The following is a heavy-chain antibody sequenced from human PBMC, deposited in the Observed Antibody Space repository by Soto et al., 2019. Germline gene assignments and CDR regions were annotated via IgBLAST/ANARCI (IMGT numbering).Heavy chain of an antibody. D-gene: IGHD2-2*02. Sequence: PGVSLRLSCAASGFIFSDAWMSWVPQAPGKGLKWVGRIKVKTDGETTDYAAPVKDRFTISRDDSENTLFVQMNSLKAEDTAVYYCTTDCSGTTCYTWSCYYYYGMDVWCQGTTVTVSS. CDR3: TTDCSGTTCYTWSCYYYYGMDV. CDR1: GFIFSDAW. J-gene: IGHJ6*02. V-gene: IGHV3-15*01. CDR2: IKVKTDGETT.